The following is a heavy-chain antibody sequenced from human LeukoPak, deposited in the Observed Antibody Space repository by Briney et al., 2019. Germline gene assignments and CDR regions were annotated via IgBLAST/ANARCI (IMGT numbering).Heavy chain of an antibody. D-gene: IGHD5-18*01. J-gene: IGHJ3*02. CDR1: GYTFTSYG. Sequence: ASVKVSCKASGYTFTSYGISWVRQAPGQGLEWMGIINPSGGSTSYAQKFQGRVTMTRDTSTSTVYMELSSLRSEDTAVYYCARDVDVDTSAFDIWGQGTMVTVSS. V-gene: IGHV1-46*01. CDR2: INPSGGST. CDR3: ARDVDVDTSAFDI.